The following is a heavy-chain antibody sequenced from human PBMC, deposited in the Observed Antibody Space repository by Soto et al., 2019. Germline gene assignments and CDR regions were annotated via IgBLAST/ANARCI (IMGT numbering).Heavy chain of an antibody. D-gene: IGHD3-22*01. V-gene: IGHV1-69*13. CDR1: GGTFSSYS. Sequence: GPPVKVFCKASGGTFSSYSISWVRQAPGQGHEWMGGIIPIFGTANYAQKFQGRVTITADESTSTAYMELSSLRSEDTAVYYCATRLYDSSGYYFYYYYGMDVWGQGTTVTVSS. J-gene: IGHJ6*02. CDR2: IIPIFGTA. CDR3: ATRLYDSSGYYFYYYYGMDV.